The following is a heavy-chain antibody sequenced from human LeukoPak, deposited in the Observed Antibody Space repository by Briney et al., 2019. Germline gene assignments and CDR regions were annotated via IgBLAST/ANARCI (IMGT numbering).Heavy chain of an antibody. D-gene: IGHD2-2*01. CDR1: GGSISSGGYY. CDR3: ARVGNIVVVPAAGGDFFDY. J-gene: IGHJ4*02. CDR2: IYYSGST. Sequence: SETLSLTCTVSGGSISSGGYYWSWIRQHPGKGLEWIGYIYYSGSTYYNPSLKSRVTISVDTSKNQFSLKLSSVTAADTAVYYCARVGNIVVVPAAGGDFFDYWGQGTLVTVSS. V-gene: IGHV4-31*03.